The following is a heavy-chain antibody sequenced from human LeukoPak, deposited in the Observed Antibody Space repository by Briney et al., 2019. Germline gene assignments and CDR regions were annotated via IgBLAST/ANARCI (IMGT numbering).Heavy chain of an antibody. D-gene: IGHD2-2*01. CDR3: ARNIGQLPRPDYLDH. CDR1: GYTFTSYY. CDR2: INPSGGST. Sequence: ASVKVSCKASGYTFTSYYMHWVRQAPGQGLEWMGIINPSGGSTSYAQKFQGRVTMTRDTSTSTVYMELSSLRSEDTAVYYCARNIGQLPRPDYLDHWGQGTLVTVSS. V-gene: IGHV1-46*01. J-gene: IGHJ4*02.